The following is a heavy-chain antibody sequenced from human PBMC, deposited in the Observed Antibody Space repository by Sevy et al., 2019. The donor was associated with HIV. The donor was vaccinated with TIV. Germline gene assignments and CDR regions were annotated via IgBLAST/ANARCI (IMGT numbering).Heavy chain of an antibody. CDR2: ISHEGINE. J-gene: IGHJ6*02. Sequence: GGSLRLSCIGSGFSFSYYGIHWVRQAPGKGLDWVALISHEGINEYYADSVKGRCNISRDKSKNTVYLEMNSLRNEDTAIYFCANAYSGSYSHSYLYALDVWGQGTTVTVS. D-gene: IGHD1-26*01. V-gene: IGHV3-30*18. CDR1: GFSFSYYG. CDR3: ANAYSGSYSHSYLYALDV.